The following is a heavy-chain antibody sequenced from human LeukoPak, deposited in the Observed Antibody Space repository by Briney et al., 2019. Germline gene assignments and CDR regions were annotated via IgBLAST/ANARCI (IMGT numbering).Heavy chain of an antibody. D-gene: IGHD2-2*01. Sequence: GGSLRLSCAASGFTFSKFWMTWVRQAPGKGLEWLANIKQDGSEKNYVDSVKGRSTISRDNAKNSLFLQMNSLRAEDTAVYYCADPPVGYWGQGTLVTVSS. J-gene: IGHJ4*02. CDR2: IKQDGSEK. V-gene: IGHV3-7*01. CDR3: ADPPVGY. CDR1: GFTFSKFW.